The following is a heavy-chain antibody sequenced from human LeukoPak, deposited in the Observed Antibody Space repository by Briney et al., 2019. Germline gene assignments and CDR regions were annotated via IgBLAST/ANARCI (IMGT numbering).Heavy chain of an antibody. Sequence: SGGSLRLSCAASGFTFSSYSMNWVRQAPGKGLEWVSSISSSSSYIYYADSVKGRFTISRDNSKNTLYLQMNSLRAEDTAVYYCARSSSSSSSRVDYWGQGTLVTVSS. J-gene: IGHJ4*02. CDR2: ISSSSSYI. V-gene: IGHV3-21*04. CDR1: GFTFSSYS. D-gene: IGHD6-6*01. CDR3: ARSSSSSSSRVDY.